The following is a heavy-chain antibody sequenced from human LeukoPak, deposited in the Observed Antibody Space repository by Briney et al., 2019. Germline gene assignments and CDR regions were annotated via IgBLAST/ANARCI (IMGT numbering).Heavy chain of an antibody. CDR2: INHSGST. J-gene: IGHJ4*02. V-gene: IGHV4-34*01. Sequence: SETLSLTCAVYGGSFSGYYWSWIRQPPGKGLEWIGEINHSGSTNYNPSLKSRVTISVDTSKNQFSLKLSSVTAADTAVYYCAGKYYDFWGGYPDYWGQGTLVTVSS. CDR3: AGKYYDFWGGYPDY. D-gene: IGHD3-3*01. CDR1: GGSFSGYY.